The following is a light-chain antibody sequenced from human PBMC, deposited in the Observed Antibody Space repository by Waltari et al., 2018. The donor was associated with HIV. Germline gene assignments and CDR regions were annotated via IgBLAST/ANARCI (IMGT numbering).Light chain of an antibody. CDR2: QNG. V-gene: IGLV10-54*01. J-gene: IGLJ3*02. CDR3: SAWDTSVSGWV. CDR1: TNNVGNQA. Sequence: GLTQPPSLSKSLRQTAIIPCDGDTNNVGNQAVSGCKQHLCRPPKLISYQNGHRPSVMSGKFSASTSVDTAYLAISALQSEDEADYLCSAWDTSVSGWVFGGGTKVTVL.